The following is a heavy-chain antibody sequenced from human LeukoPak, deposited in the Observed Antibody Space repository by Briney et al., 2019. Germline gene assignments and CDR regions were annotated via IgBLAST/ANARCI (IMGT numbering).Heavy chain of an antibody. V-gene: IGHV1-2*02. Sequence: ASVKVSCKASGYTFTGYYMHWVRQAPGQGLEWMGWINPNSGGTNYAQKFQGRVTMTRDTSISTAYMELSRLRSDDTAVYYCARVDILTGYYFFDSWGQGTLVTVSS. CDR2: INPNSGGT. CDR3: ARVDILTGYYFFDS. D-gene: IGHD3-9*01. J-gene: IGHJ4*02. CDR1: GYTFTGYY.